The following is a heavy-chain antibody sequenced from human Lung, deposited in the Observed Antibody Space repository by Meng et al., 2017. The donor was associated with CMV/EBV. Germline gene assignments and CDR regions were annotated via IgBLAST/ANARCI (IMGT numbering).Heavy chain of an antibody. CDR2: ISSSGSTR. J-gene: IGHJ4*02. D-gene: IGHD4-23*01. V-gene: IGHV3-11*04. CDR3: ARVQGGNSWGFDY. CDR1: VSTFSDYY. Sequence: ASVSTFSDYYMSGLRQAPGKGLEWLSYISSSGSTRYYADSVKGRFTISRDNAKNSLYLQMNSLRAEDTALYYCARVQGGNSWGFDYWGQGTLVTVSS.